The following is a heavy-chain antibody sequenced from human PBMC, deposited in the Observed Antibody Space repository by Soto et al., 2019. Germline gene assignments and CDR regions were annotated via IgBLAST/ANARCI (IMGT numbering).Heavy chain of an antibody. V-gene: IGHV1-58*01. J-gene: IGHJ4*02. CDR1: GFTFTSSA. Sequence: SVKVSCKASGFTFTSSAVQWVRQARGQRLEWIGWIVVGSGNTNYAQKFQERVTITRDMSTSTAYMELSSLRSEDTAVYYCAASIYSGYGPLPYWGQGTLVTVSS. CDR2: IVVGSGNT. CDR3: AASIYSGYGPLPY. D-gene: IGHD5-12*01.